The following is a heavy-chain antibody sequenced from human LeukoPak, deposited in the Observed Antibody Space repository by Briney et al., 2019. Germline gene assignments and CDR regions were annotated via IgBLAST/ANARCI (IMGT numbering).Heavy chain of an antibody. CDR3: ARGIGGTLPRAGFDI. CDR1: GYTFSSYY. J-gene: IGHJ3*02. D-gene: IGHD3-16*01. Sequence: ASVKVSCKASGYTFSSYYIHWVRQAPGQGLEWLGIISPSSGGTSYAQKLQGRVAMTRDTSTSTVYMELSSLRSEDTAVYYCARGIGGTLPRAGFDIWGQGTMVTVYS. V-gene: IGHV1-46*04. CDR2: ISPSSGGT.